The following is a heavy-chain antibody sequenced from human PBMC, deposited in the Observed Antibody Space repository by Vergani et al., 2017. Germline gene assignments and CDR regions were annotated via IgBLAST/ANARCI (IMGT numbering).Heavy chain of an antibody. V-gene: IGHV3-15*01. CDR1: GFTFSNAW. D-gene: IGHD6-19*01. CDR3: ARDTRYSSGWYGMGYYFDY. CDR2: IKSKTDGGTT. Sequence: EVQLVESGGGLVKPGGSLRLSCAASGFTFSNAWMSWVRQAPGKGLEWVGRIKSKTDGGTTDYAAPVKGRFTISRDNAKNSLYLQMNSLRDEDTAVYYCARDTRYSSGWYGMGYYFDYWGQGTLVTVSS. J-gene: IGHJ4*02.